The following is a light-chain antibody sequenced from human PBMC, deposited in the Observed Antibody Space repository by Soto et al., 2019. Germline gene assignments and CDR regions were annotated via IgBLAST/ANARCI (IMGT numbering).Light chain of an antibody. V-gene: IGKV3-20*01. Sequence: EVVLTQSPGTLSLSPGESATRSCRASHNISGNELAWYQQRPGQAPRLLIYRGSSRATGIPDRFSGRGSGTDFTLTISRLEPEDFAVYYCQDYGTSAPWTFGQGTKVEIK. CDR1: HNISGNE. CDR2: RGS. CDR3: QDYGTSAPWT. J-gene: IGKJ1*01.